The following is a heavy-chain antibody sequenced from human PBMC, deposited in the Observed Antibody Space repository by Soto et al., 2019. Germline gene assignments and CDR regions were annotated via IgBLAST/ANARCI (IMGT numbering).Heavy chain of an antibody. CDR3: ASRYRSGWYDY. CDR2: IIPIFGTA. CDR1: GGTFSSYA. D-gene: IGHD6-19*01. J-gene: IGHJ4*02. Sequence: SVKVSCKASGGTFSSYAISWVRQAPGQGLEWMGGIIPIFGTANYAQKFQGRVTITADETTSTAYMELSSLRSEDTAVYYCASRYRSGWYDYWGQGTLVPVSS. V-gene: IGHV1-69*13.